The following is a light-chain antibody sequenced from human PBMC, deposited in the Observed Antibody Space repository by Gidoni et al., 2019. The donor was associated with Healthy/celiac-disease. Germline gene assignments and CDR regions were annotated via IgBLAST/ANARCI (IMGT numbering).Light chain of an antibody. CDR3: QSYDSSLSGSRV. V-gene: IGLV1-40*01. Sequence: QSVLTPPPSVPGAPGQRVTISCTGSSSNIGAGYDVHWYQQLPGTAPKLLIYGNSNRPSGVPDRFSGSKSGTSASLAITGLQAEDEADYYCQSYDSSLSGSRVFGGGTKLTVL. CDR2: GNS. CDR1: SSNIGAGYD. J-gene: IGLJ2*01.